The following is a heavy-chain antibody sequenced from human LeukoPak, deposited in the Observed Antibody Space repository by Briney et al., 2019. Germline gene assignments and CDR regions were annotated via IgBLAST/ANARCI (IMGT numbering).Heavy chain of an antibody. D-gene: IGHD6-19*01. Sequence: ASVKVSCKASGYTFTSYDINWVRQATGQGLEWMGWINPNSGGTNYAQKFQGRVTMTRDTSISTAYMELSRLRSDDTAVYYCARDVSSGSPPYYYYMDVWGKGTTVTVSS. CDR2: INPNSGGT. CDR3: ARDVSSGSPPYYYYMDV. V-gene: IGHV1-2*02. J-gene: IGHJ6*03. CDR1: GYTFTSYD.